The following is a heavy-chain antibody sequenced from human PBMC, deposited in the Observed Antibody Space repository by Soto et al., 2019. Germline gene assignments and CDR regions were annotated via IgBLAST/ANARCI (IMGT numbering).Heavy chain of an antibody. D-gene: IGHD3-16*01. V-gene: IGHV3-11*05. CDR1: GFTFSDYY. J-gene: IGHJ6*02. Sequence: QVQLVESGGGLVKPGGSLRLSCAASGFTFSDYYMSWIRQAPGKGLEWVSYISSSSSYTNYADSVKGRFTISRDNAKNSLFLQMNIRRAEDTAVYYCAREPYVRGGTYGMAVWGQGTTVTVSS. CDR2: ISSSSSYT. CDR3: AREPYVRGGTYGMAV.